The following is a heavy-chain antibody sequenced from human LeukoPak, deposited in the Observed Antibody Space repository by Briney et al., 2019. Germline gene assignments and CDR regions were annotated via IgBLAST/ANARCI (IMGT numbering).Heavy chain of an antibody. CDR1: GFTFDDYA. CDR3: AKGDCSSTSCYAFPDY. Sequence: PGGSLRLSCAASGFTFDDYAMHWVRQAPGKGLEWVSLISWDGGSTYYADSVKGRFTISRDNSKNSLYLQMNSLRAEDTALYYCAKGDCSSTSCYAFPDYWGQGTLVTVSS. V-gene: IGHV3-43D*03. CDR2: ISWDGGST. D-gene: IGHD2-2*01. J-gene: IGHJ4*02.